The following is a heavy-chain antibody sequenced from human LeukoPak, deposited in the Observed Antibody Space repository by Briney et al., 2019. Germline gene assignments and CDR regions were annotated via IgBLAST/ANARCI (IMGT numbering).Heavy chain of an antibody. J-gene: IGHJ4*02. CDR1: GGSISSSSYY. Sequence: SETLSLTCTVSGGSISSSSYYWGWIRQPPGKGLEWIGSIYYSGSTYYNPSLKSRVTISVDTSKNQFSLKLSSVTAADTAVYYCARDPLGGYYGSGKNYWGQGTLVTVSS. CDR2: IYYSGST. CDR3: ARDPLGGYYGSGKNY. V-gene: IGHV4-39*07. D-gene: IGHD3-10*01.